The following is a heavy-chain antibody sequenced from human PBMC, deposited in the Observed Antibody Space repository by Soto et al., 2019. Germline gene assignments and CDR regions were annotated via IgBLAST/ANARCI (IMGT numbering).Heavy chain of an antibody. CDR1: GGSISSSSYY. V-gene: IGHV4-39*01. J-gene: IGHJ6*02. Sequence: PSETLSLTCTVSGGSISSSSYYWGWIRQPPGKGLEWIGSIYYSGSTYYNPSLKSRVTISVDTSKNQFSLKLSSVTAADTAVYYCARHASMVRAYGMDVWGQGTTVTVSS. CDR3: ARHASMVRAYGMDV. CDR2: IYYSGST. D-gene: IGHD3-10*01.